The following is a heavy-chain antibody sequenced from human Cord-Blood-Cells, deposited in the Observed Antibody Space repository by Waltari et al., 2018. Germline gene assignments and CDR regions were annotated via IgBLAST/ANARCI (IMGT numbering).Heavy chain of an antibody. V-gene: IGHV4-4*02. D-gene: IGHD3-3*01. J-gene: IGHJ3*02. Sequence: QVQLQESGPGLVKPSGTLSLTCAVSGGSISSSNWWRGVRQPPGKGLGWIGEIYHSGSTNYNPSLKSRVTISVDKSKNQFSLKLSSVTAADTAVYYCARGGTPGPGYYDFWSGRPNAFDIWGQGTMVTVSS. CDR2: IYHSGST. CDR1: GGSISSSNW. CDR3: ARGGTPGPGYYDFWSGRPNAFDI.